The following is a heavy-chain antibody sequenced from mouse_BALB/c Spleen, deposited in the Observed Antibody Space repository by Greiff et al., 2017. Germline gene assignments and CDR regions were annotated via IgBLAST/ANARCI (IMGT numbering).Heavy chain of an antibody. V-gene: IGHV5-6-3*01. CDR2: INSNGGST. CDR1: GFTFSSYG. CDR3: ARDGSTMITTTGFAY. D-gene: IGHD2-4*01. J-gene: IGHJ3*01. Sequence: EVQGVESGGGLVQPGGSLKLSCAASGFTFSSYGMSWVRQTPDKRLELVATINSNGGSTYYPDSVKGRFTISRDNAKNTLYLQMSSLKSEDTAMYYCARDGSTMITTTGFAYWGQGTLVTVSA.